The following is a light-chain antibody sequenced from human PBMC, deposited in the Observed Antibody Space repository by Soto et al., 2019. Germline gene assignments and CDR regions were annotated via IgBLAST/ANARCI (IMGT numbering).Light chain of an antibody. J-gene: IGLJ2*01. CDR2: DVS. CDR1: SSDIGAYNY. V-gene: IGLV2-14*03. Sequence: QSALTQPASVSESPGQSITISCTGTSSDIGAYNYVSWYQHHPGKAPKLMIYDVSNRPSGVSNRVSGSKSGNTASLTISGLQAEDEAEYYCSSYTSSITVIFGGGTKLTVL. CDR3: SSYTSSITVI.